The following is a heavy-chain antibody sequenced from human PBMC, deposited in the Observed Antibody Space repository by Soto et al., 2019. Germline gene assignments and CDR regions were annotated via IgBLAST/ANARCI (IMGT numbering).Heavy chain of an antibody. CDR3: ARGSTVTTRGSNLYYYYYMDV. V-gene: IGHV4-39*01. CDR1: DDSINSDKYY. D-gene: IGHD4-4*01. Sequence: SETLSLTCSVSDDSINSDKYYWGWIRQPPGKGLEWIGSIYYRGNAYYNPSLQTRVTISLDKSKSQFSLKLSSVTAADTAVYYCARGSTVTTRGSNLYYYYYMDVWGKGTTVTVPS. J-gene: IGHJ6*03. CDR2: IYYRGNA.